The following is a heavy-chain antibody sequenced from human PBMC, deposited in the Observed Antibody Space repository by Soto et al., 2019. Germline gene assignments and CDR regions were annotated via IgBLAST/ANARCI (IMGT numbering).Heavy chain of an antibody. CDR1: GFTLSSYW. D-gene: IGHD6-13*01. Sequence: GSLRLSCAASGFTLSSYWMNWVRQAPGKVLVWVSRIESDGSKTAYADSVKGRFTISRDNAKNTLYLQMNSLRAEDTAVYYCARLGGIKAAGEEVPWGRGTLVTVSS. J-gene: IGHJ5*02. CDR3: ARLGGIKAAGEEVP. V-gene: IGHV3-74*01. CDR2: IESDGSKT.